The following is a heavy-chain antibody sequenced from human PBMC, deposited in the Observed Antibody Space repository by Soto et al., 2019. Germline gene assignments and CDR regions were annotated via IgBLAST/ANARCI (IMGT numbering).Heavy chain of an antibody. Sequence: PSQTLSLTCAISGDSVSSNSAAWNWIRQSPSRGLEWLGRTYYRSKWYNDYAVSVKSRITINPDTSKNQFSLQLNSVTPEDTAVXYWERDSRGYSSGWCYYGMDVWGQGPTVTVSS. CDR1: GDSVSSNSAA. J-gene: IGHJ6*02. D-gene: IGHD6-19*01. CDR2: TYYRSKWYN. CDR3: ERDSRGYSSGWCYYGMDV. V-gene: IGHV6-1*01.